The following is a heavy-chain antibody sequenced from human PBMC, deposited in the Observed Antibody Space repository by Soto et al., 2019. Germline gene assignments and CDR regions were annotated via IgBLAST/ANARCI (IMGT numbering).Heavy chain of an antibody. CDR2: INGDGGTI. CDR1: GFTFSTSW. Sequence: EVQLVEAGGGLVQPGGSLRLSCAASGFTFSTSWIHWVRQAPGKGLVWVSRINGDGGTINYADSVKGRFTISRDNAKNTVYLQMNSLSDYDAAVYYCTRGGNYYFDYWGQGTLVTVSS. V-gene: IGHV3-74*01. D-gene: IGHD3-10*01. CDR3: TRGGNYYFDY. J-gene: IGHJ4*02.